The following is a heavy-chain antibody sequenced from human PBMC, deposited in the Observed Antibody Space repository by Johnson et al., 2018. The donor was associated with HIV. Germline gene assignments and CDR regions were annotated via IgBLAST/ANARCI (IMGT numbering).Heavy chain of an antibody. V-gene: IGHV3-30-3*01. J-gene: IGHJ3*02. CDR3: AREMVAAKDALDI. CDR2: ISYDGSNK. D-gene: IGHD2-15*01. CDR1: GFTFSDYA. Sequence: VQLVESGGNVVQPGRSLRLSCAASGFTFSDYAMHWVRQAPGKGLEWVAVISYDGSNKYYPDSVKGRFTISRDNFKNTLYLQMDSLRAEDTAVYFCAREMVAAKDALDIWGQGTMVTVSS.